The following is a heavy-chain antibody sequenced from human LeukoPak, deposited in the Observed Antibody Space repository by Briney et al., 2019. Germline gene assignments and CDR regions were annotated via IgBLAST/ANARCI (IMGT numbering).Heavy chain of an antibody. V-gene: IGHV3-30*03. Sequence: GGSLRLSCAVSGFTFSSYAMHWVRQAPGKGLEWVALISYDGGNKYYADSVKGRFTVSRDNSENTLYLQMNSLRAEDTAVYYCARWGVGDYWGQGTLVTVSS. J-gene: IGHJ4*02. CDR1: GFTFSSYA. CDR3: ARWGVGDY. CDR2: ISYDGGNK. D-gene: IGHD1-26*01.